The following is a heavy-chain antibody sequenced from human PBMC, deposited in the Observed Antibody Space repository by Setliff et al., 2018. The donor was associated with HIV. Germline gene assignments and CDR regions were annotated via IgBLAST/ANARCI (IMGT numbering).Heavy chain of an antibody. V-gene: IGHV1-3*01. J-gene: IGHJ4*02. Sequence: GASVKVSCKASGYTFTSYAMHWVRQAPGQRLEWMGWINAGNGNTKYSQKFQGRVTITRDTSASTAYMELSSLRSEDTAVYYCARERLRWLSLDYWGQGTLVTVSS. CDR2: INAGNGNT. CDR3: ARERLRWLSLDY. CDR1: GYTFTSYA. D-gene: IGHD2-21*01.